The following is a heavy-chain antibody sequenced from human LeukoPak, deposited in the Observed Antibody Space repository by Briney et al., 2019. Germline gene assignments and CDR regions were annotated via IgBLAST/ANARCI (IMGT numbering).Heavy chain of an antibody. V-gene: IGHV6-1*01. CDR2: AFYRSKWYN. J-gene: IGHJ4*02. CDR1: GDSVFSNSVA. CDR3: ARGYNYGFDY. Sequence: SQTLSLTCAISGDSVFSNSVAWNWIRQSPSRGLEWLGRAFYRSKWYNDYAVSVKSRITINPDTSKNQFSLQLNSVTPEDTAVYYCARGYNYGFDYWGQGTLVTASS. D-gene: IGHD5-18*01.